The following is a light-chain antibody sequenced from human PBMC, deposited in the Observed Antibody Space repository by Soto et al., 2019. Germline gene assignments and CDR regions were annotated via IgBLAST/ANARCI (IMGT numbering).Light chain of an antibody. CDR3: QETYITPLNT. V-gene: IGKV1-39*01. CDR2: AAS. J-gene: IGKJ4*01. CDR1: QSITTY. Sequence: MTQSPLSLPVTPQEPASITCRASQSITTYLNWYQQKPGKAPKLLIYAASSLQSGVPSRFSGSGSGTTFTLTISNLQPEDFATYYCQETYITPLNTFGGGTKVDIK.